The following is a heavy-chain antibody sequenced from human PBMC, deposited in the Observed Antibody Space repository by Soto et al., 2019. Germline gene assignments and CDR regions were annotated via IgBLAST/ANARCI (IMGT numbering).Heavy chain of an antibody. CDR2: IYYSGST. J-gene: IGHJ4*02. CDR3: ARENYDSSGYYSALDY. V-gene: IGHV4-59*12. D-gene: IGHD3-22*01. CDR1: GGSISSYY. Sequence: SETLSLTCTVSGGSISSYYWSWIRQPPGKGLEWIGYIYYSGSTNYNPSLKGRFTISRDNAKNSLYLQMNSLRAEDTAVYYCARENYDSSGYYSALDYWGQGTLVTVSS.